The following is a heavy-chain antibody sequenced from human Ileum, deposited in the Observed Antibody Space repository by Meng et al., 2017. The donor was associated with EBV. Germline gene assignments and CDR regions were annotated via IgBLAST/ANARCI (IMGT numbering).Heavy chain of an antibody. Sequence: QVQLQQWGAGLLKPSETLSLTCAVDGGSFSGYYWSWIRQPPGKGLEWIGEINHSGSTNYNPSLKSRVTISVDTSKNQFSLKLSSVTAADTAVYYCARGLLAGTMLNWSDYWGQGTLVTVAS. CDR3: ARGLLAGTMLNWSDY. J-gene: IGHJ4*02. CDR2: INHSGST. CDR1: GGSFSGYY. D-gene: IGHD4/OR15-4a*01. V-gene: IGHV4-34*01.